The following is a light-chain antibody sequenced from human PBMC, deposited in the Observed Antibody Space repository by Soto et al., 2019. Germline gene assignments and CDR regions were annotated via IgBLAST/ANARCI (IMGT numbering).Light chain of an antibody. CDR2: AAS. Sequence: DIQVTQSPSFLSASVGDRVTITCRASQGISNYLGWYQQKSGEAPKLLIYAASTLHSGVPPRFSGSASGTEFTLTITSLQPEDFATYYCQQLNSYPQTFGGGTQVEIK. J-gene: IGKJ4*01. V-gene: IGKV1-9*01. CDR3: QQLNSYPQT. CDR1: QGISNY.